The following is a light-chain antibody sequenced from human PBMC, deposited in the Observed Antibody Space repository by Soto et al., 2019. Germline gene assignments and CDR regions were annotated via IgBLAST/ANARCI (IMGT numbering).Light chain of an antibody. CDR3: QTWVSGTVV. V-gene: IGLV4-69*01. J-gene: IGLJ2*01. Sequence: QAVLTQSPSASASLGASVKLTCTLSSGHSSYAIAWHQQQPEKGPRYLMKLNSDGSHSKGDGIPDRFSGSSSGAERYLTISXXXXXXXADYYCQTWVSGTVVFGGGT. CDR2: LNSDGSH. CDR1: SGHSSYA.